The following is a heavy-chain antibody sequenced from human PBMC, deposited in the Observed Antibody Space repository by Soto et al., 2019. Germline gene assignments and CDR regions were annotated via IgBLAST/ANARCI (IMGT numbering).Heavy chain of an antibody. D-gene: IGHD2-15*01. Sequence: EVQLVESGGGLVQPGGSLRLSCAASGFTFNNYYMVWVRQAPGRGLEWVANMNQDGSAKYYVDSVKGRVTISRDTAKSSLFLQINSLIAEDTATYSCGRGFGGTHWGQGSLVTVSS. CDR2: MNQDGSAK. CDR1: GFTFNNYY. J-gene: IGHJ4*02. CDR3: GRGFGGTH. V-gene: IGHV3-7*05.